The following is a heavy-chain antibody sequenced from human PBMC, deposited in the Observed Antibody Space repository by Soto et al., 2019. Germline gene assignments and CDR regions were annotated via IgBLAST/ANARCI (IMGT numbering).Heavy chain of an antibody. D-gene: IGHD3-9*01. V-gene: IGHV3-21*01. J-gene: IGHJ6*02. CDR3: ARAPEYYDILTGYFFYGMDV. CDR1: GFTFSSYS. Sequence: EVQLVESGGGLVKPGGSLRLSCAASGFTFSSYSMNWVRQAPGKGLEWVSSISSSSSYIYYADSVKGRFTISRDNAKNSLYLQMNSLRAEDTAVYYCARAPEYYDILTGYFFYGMDVWGQGTMVTVSS. CDR2: ISSSSSYI.